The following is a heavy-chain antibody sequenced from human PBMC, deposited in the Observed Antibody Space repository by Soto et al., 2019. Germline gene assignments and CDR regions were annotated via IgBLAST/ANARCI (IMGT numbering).Heavy chain of an antibody. D-gene: IGHD1-7*01. Sequence: LSLTFAVYGXSFSGYYWSWIRQPPGKGLEWIGEINHSGSTNYNPSLKSRVTISVDTSKNQFSLKLSSVTAADTAVYYCARGRTGTTLRYYYYYGMDVWGQGTTVTVSS. CDR1: GXSFSGYY. J-gene: IGHJ6*02. V-gene: IGHV4-34*01. CDR3: ARGRTGTTLRYYYYYGMDV. CDR2: INHSGST.